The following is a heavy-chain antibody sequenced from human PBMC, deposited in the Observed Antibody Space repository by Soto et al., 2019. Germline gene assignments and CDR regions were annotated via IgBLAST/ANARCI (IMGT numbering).Heavy chain of an antibody. CDR1: GDTFNSYV. CDR3: ARESSGAKGADH. CDR2: IIPIIGVT. V-gene: IGHV1-69*17. D-gene: IGHD3-3*01. Sequence: QVQLVQSGAEVKRPGSSVKVSCESSGDTFNSYVISWVRQAPGQGLEWMGGIIPIIGVTHYAQKFQGRVTISALSSTGTAYMELTNRGFEDTALYYCARESSGAKGADHWGQGTLVNVSS. J-gene: IGHJ4*02.